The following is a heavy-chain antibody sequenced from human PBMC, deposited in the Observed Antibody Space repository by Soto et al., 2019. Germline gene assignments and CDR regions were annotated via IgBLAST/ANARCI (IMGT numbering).Heavy chain of an antibody. V-gene: IGHV1-18*01. Sequence: QVQLVQSGAEVKKPGASVKVSCKASGYTFTSYGISWVRQAPGQGLEWMGWISAYNGNTNYAQKLQGRVTMTTDTSTSTAYMELRSLRSDDTAVYYCARDIIGYCSSTSCPEPNWFDPWGQGTLVTVSS. J-gene: IGHJ5*02. CDR2: ISAYNGNT. CDR1: GYTFTSYG. CDR3: ARDIIGYCSSTSCPEPNWFDP. D-gene: IGHD2-2*01.